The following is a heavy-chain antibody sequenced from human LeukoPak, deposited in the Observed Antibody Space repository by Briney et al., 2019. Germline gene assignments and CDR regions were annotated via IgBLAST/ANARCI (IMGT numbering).Heavy chain of an antibody. CDR2: IRSKADDGTT. CDR1: GFTFGDYA. Sequence: GGSLRLSCTAPGFTFGDYAMNWVRQAPGKGLEWVGFIRSKADDGTTEYAASVKGRFTISRDDSKSIAYLQMNSLRTDDTAVYYCTREGFYSSSWNWGQGTLVTVSS. J-gene: IGHJ4*02. D-gene: IGHD6-13*01. V-gene: IGHV3-49*04. CDR3: TREGFYSSSWN.